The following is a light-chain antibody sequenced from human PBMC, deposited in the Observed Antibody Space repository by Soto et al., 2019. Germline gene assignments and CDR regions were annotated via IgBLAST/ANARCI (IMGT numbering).Light chain of an antibody. CDR1: SGVVGSYNL. V-gene: IGLV2-23*03. CDR2: EGI. Sequence: QSALTQPASVSGSPGQSITISCTGTSGVVGSYNLVSWYQQHPGKAPKLIIYEGIKRPSGVSNRFSGSKSGNTASLTISGLQAEDEADYFCCSYAGSSTVVVFGGGTKLTVL. J-gene: IGLJ2*01. CDR3: CSYAGSSTVVV.